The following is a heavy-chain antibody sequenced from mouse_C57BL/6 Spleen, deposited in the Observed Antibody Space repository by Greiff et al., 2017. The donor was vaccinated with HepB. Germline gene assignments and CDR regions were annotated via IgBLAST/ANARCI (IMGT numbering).Heavy chain of an antibody. J-gene: IGHJ1*03. V-gene: IGHV1-15*01. CDR2: IDPETGGT. CDR1: GYTFTDYE. CDR3: TITTVVDWYFDV. D-gene: IGHD1-1*01. Sequence: QVQLQQSGAELVRPGASVTLSCKASGYTFTDYEMHWVKQTPVHGLEWIGAIDPETGGTAYNPKFKGKAILTADKSSSTAYLELRSLTSEDSAVYYCTITTVVDWYFDVWGTGTTVTVSS.